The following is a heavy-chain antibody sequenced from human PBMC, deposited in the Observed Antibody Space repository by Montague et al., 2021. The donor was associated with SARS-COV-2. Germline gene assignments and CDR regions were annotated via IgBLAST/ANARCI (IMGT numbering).Heavy chain of an antibody. V-gene: IGHV4-31*03. J-gene: IGHJ6*02. CDR3: ARGVDWLSHYYYCGMDV. Sequence: TLSLTCTVSGGSISSGGYYWSWIRQHPGKDLEWIVYIYYSGSTYYNPTLKSRVTIPVDTSKNQFSLKLSSVTAADTAVYYCARGVDWLSHYYYCGMDVWGQGTTVTVSS. D-gene: IGHD3-9*01. CDR1: GGSISSGGYY. CDR2: IYYSGST.